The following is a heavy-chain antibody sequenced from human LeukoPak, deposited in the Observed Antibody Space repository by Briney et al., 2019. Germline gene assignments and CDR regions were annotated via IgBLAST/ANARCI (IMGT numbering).Heavy chain of an antibody. D-gene: IGHD3-9*01. V-gene: IGHV3-66*01. Sequence: GGSLRLSCAASGSTVTTNYMTWVRQAPGKGLEWASVIYSDGSTYYADSVRGRFTMSREDSKNTVYLQLNRLRGEDTAIYYCARSRYLDWGGAFDMWGQGTMVTVSS. CDR3: ARSRYLDWGGAFDM. CDR1: GSTVTTNY. CDR2: IYSDGST. J-gene: IGHJ3*02.